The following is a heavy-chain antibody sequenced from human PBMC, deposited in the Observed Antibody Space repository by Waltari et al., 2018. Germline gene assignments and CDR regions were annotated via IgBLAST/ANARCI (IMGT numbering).Heavy chain of an antibody. V-gene: IGHV3-30*19. CDR3: ARGVDYVIGP. D-gene: IGHD4-17*01. J-gene: IGHJ5*02. CDR1: GSAVPGNA. CDR2: CENYGSVL. Sequence: QLAESGGGVVQPGGSLRLACVVSGSAVPGNAIDRVRQAPGKGLEWVAVCENYGSVLSYSDCVNCLCIISRDISKNTVDLQMYSLRVEDTAMYYSARGVDYVIGPWGPRTLVTGSS.